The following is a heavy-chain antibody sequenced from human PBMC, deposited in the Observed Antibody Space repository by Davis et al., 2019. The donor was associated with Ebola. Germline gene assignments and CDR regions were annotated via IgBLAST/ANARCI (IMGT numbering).Heavy chain of an antibody. V-gene: IGHV3-9*01. J-gene: IGHJ6*02. D-gene: IGHD6-19*01. CDR3: ARVESIAVAGYYYYYYGMDV. CDR2: ISWNSGSI. Sequence: GGSLRLSCAASGFTFDDYAMHWVRQAPGKGLEWVSGISWNSGSIGYADSVKGRFTISRDNAKNSLYLQMNSLRAEDTAVYYCARVESIAVAGYYYYYYGMDVWGQGTTVTVSS. CDR1: GFTFDDYA.